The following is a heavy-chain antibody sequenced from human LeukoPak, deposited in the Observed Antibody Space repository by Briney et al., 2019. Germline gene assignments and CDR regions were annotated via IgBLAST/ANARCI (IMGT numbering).Heavy chain of an antibody. J-gene: IGHJ4*02. D-gene: IGHD3-22*01. V-gene: IGHV3-48*01. CDR2: ISGSSSTI. CDR3: TRDDSSGYYYRILGY. CDR1: GFTFNSYS. Sequence: GGSLRLPCAASGFTFNSYSMNWVRQAPGKGLEWVSYISGSSSTIYYADSVKGRFTISGDNAKNSLYLQMNSLRAEDTAVYYCTRDDSSGYYYRILGYWSQGTLVTVSS.